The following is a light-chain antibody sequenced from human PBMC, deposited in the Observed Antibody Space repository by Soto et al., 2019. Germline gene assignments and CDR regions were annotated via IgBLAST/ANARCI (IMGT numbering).Light chain of an antibody. J-gene: IGKJ1*01. CDR3: QQYNNWPLT. CDR1: QSVNSN. CDR2: GAY. Sequence: EIVMTQSPATLSVSPGERVTLSCRASQSVNSNLAWYQQKPGQAPRLLIYGAYIGATNIPDRFSGYGSGTEFTLIISSLQSEDFAVYYCQQYNNWPLTFGQGTKVEI. V-gene: IGKV3-15*01.